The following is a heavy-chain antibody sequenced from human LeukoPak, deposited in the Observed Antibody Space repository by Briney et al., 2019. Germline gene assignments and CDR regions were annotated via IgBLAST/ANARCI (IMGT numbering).Heavy chain of an antibody. J-gene: IGHJ4*02. V-gene: IGHV3-23*01. Sequence: PGGSLRLSCAASGFTFSSYAMSWVRQAPGKGLEWVSAISGSGGSTYYADSVKGRFTISRDNSRNTLYLQMNSLRAEDTAVYYCARDECSTTSCYPSPKLRYWGQGTLATVSS. CDR2: ISGSGGST. CDR3: ARDECSTTSCYPSPKLRY. D-gene: IGHD2-2*01. CDR1: GFTFSSYA.